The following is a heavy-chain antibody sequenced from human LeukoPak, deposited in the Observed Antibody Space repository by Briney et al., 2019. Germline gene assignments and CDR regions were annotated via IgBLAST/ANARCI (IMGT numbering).Heavy chain of an antibody. J-gene: IGHJ4*02. CDR3: ARGGRGYYFYY. V-gene: IGHV4-59*01. D-gene: IGHD3-22*01. CDR2: IYHSGGT. Sequence: PSETLSLTCTVSGDSINSYYWSWIRQPPGKGLEWIGYIYHSGGTNYNPSLKSRVTISVDTSKNQFSLKLSSMTAADTAVYYCARGGRGYYFYYWGQGTLVTVSS. CDR1: GDSINSYY.